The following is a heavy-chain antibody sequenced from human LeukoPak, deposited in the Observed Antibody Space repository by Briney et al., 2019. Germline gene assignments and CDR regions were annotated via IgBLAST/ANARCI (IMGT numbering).Heavy chain of an antibody. V-gene: IGHV4-34*01. J-gene: IGHJ4*02. CDR3: ARGRYSYGSRSPLYFDY. CDR1: VGSFSGYY. D-gene: IGHD5-18*01. CDR2: INHSGST. Sequence: SETLSLTCAVYVGSFSGYYWSWIRQPPGKGLEWIGEINHSGSTNYNPSLKSRVTISVDTSKNQFSLKLSSVTAAATAVYYCARGRYSYGSRSPLYFDYWGQGTLVTVSS.